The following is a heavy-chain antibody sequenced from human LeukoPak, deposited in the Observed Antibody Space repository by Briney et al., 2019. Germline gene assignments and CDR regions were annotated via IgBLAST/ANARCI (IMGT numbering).Heavy chain of an antibody. J-gene: IGHJ3*02. CDR3: ARDRVDYYYDSSGGAAFDI. D-gene: IGHD3-22*01. V-gene: IGHV1-69*04. CDR1: GGTLSSYT. Sequence: EASVKVSCKASGGTLSSYTISWVRQATGQGLEWMGRIIPILGIANYAQKFQGRVTITADKSTSTAYMELSSLRSEDTAVYYCARDRVDYYYDSSGGAAFDIWGQGTMVTVSS. CDR2: IIPILGIA.